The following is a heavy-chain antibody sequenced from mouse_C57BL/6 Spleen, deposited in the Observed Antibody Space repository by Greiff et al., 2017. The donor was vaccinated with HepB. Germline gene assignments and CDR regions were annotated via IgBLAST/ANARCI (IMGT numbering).Heavy chain of an antibody. CDR1: GYTFTSYW. Sequence: QVQLQQPGAELVMPGASVKLSCKASGYTFTSYWMHWVKQRPGQGLEWIGEIDPSDSYTNYNQKFKGKSTLTVDKSSSTAYMQLSSLTSEDSAVYYCARSPYGSSYYAMDYWGQGTSVTVSS. D-gene: IGHD1-1*01. J-gene: IGHJ4*01. CDR2: IDPSDSYT. CDR3: ARSPYGSSYYAMDY. V-gene: IGHV1-69*01.